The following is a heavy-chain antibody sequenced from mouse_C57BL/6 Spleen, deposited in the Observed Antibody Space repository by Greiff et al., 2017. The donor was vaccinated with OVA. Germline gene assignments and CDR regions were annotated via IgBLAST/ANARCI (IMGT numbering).Heavy chain of an antibody. J-gene: IGHJ4*01. V-gene: IGHV5-17*01. CDR3: ARGRDYYGSSFAMDY. D-gene: IGHD1-1*01. CDR2: ISSGSSTI. Sequence: EVQRVESGGGLVKPGGSLKLSCAASGFTFSDYGMHWVRQAPEKGLEWVAYISSGSSTIYYADTVKGRFTISRDNAKNTLFLQMTSLRSEDTAMYYCARGRDYYGSSFAMDYWGQGTSVTVSS. CDR1: GFTFSDYG.